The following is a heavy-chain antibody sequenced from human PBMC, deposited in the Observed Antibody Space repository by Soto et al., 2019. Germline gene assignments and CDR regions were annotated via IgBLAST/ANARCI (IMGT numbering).Heavy chain of an antibody. J-gene: IGHJ6*02. CDR3: AKDTWTYYDFWTQYLQTYYYYGMDV. Sequence: GGSLRLSCATSGFTFSSYAMSWVRQAPGKGLEWVSAISGSGGSTYYADSVKGRFTISRDNSKNTLYLQMNSLRAEDTAVYYCAKDTWTYYDFWTQYLQTYYYYGMDVWGQGTTVTVSS. CDR2: ISGSGGST. CDR1: GFTFSSYA. D-gene: IGHD3-3*01. V-gene: IGHV3-23*01.